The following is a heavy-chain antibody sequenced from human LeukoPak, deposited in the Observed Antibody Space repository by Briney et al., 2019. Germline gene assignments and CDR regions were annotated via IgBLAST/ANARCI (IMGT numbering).Heavy chain of an antibody. Sequence: QPGGSLRLSCAASGFTFSSYAMHWVRQAPGKGLEWVAVISYDGSNKYYADSVKGRFTISRDNSKNTLYLQMNSLRAEDTAVYYCAKDLAAMADINWFDPWGQGTLVTVSS. V-gene: IGHV3-30-3*01. CDR3: AKDLAAMADINWFDP. CDR2: ISYDGSNK. J-gene: IGHJ5*02. D-gene: IGHD5-18*01. CDR1: GFTFSSYA.